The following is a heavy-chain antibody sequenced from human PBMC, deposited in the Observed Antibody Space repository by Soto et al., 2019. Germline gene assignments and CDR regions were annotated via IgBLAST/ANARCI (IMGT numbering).Heavy chain of an antibody. V-gene: IGHV3-53*01. CDR2: IYSGGST. J-gene: IGHJ4*02. CDR1: GFTVSSNY. Sequence: GGSLRLSCAASGFTVSSNYMSWVRQAPGKGLEWVSVIYSGGSTYYADSVKGRFTISRDNSKNTLYLQMNSLRAEDTAVYYCARRGDGYNYEGFDYWGQGTLVTVSS. D-gene: IGHD5-12*01. CDR3: ARRGDGYNYEGFDY.